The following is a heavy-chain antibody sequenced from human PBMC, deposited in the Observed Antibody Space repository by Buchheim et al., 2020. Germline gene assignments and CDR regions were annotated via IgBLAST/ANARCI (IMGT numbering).Heavy chain of an antibody. CDR2: IYYRGGT. Sequence: QLQLQESGPGLVKPSETLSLICTVSGGSISSPSFYWGWIRQSPGKGLEWIGNIYYRGGTNYNSAFQSRVAISVDTSKNHVSLKLNSLTAADTAVYYCARRLGSSGWYFDSWGQGTL. CDR3: ARRLGSSGWYFDS. V-gene: IGHV4-39*01. D-gene: IGHD6-19*01. CDR1: GGSISSPSFY. J-gene: IGHJ4*02.